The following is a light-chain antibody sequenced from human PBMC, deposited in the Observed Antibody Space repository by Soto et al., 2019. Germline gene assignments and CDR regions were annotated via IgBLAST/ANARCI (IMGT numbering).Light chain of an antibody. Sequence: QSALTQPASVSGSPGQSITISCTGTSSDVGGYDYVAWYQQHPGKAPKLMIYEVSNRPSGVSNRFYGSKSGNTASLTISGLTAEDEADYYCSSYTSRSTRVFGGGTKLTGL. J-gene: IGLJ2*01. V-gene: IGLV2-14*01. CDR3: SSYTSRSTRV. CDR1: SSDVGGYDY. CDR2: EVS.